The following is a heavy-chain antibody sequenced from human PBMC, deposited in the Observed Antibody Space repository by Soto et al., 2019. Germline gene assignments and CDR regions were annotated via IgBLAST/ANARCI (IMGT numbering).Heavy chain of an antibody. V-gene: IGHV1-18*01. J-gene: IGHJ2*01. CDR1: GYTFTSYG. CDR2: ISAYNGNT. Sequence: ASVKVSCKASGYTFTSYGISWVRQAPGQGLEWMGLISAYNGNTNYAQKFQGRVTMTTDTSTSTAYMELSSLRSEDTAVYYCARWEPAVWYFDLWGRGTLVTVSS. CDR3: ARWEPAVWYFDL. D-gene: IGHD1-26*01.